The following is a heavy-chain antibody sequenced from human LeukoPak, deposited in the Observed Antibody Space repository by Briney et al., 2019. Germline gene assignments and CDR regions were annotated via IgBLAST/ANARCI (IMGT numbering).Heavy chain of an antibody. CDR3: ARVLGGFSYFEY. D-gene: IGHD5-12*01. V-gene: IGHV1-2*02. CDR1: GYTFTVYY. Sequence: GASVNVSCKASGYTFTVYYMHWVRQAPGQGLEWMGWINPNSGGTNYAQKFQGRVTMTRDTSISSAYMELSRLRSDDTALYYCARVLGGFSYFEYWGQGTLVTVSS. J-gene: IGHJ4*02. CDR2: INPNSGGT.